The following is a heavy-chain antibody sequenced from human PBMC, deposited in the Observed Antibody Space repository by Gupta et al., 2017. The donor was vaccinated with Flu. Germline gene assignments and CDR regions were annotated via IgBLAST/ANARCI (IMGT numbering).Heavy chain of an antibody. V-gene: IGHV4-4*02. CDR1: GDSISRDIW. Sequence: QVQLLESGPGLVNPSGTLSLTCTVSGDSISRDIWWNWVRQPPGKGLEWIGEIYRSGTTNYNPSLKSRLTISVDKSKNQFSLKLRSVSAADTAVYYCAKNGGWFTDFWGQGALVSVAS. CDR2: IYRSGTT. D-gene: IGHD6-19*01. CDR3: AKNGGWFTDF. J-gene: IGHJ4*02.